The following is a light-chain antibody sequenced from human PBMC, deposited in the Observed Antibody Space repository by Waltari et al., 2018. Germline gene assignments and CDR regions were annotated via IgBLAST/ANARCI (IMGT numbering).Light chain of an antibody. CDR2: DTS. V-gene: IGLV7-46*01. J-gene: IGLJ3*02. CDR1: TGAVTSGHY. CDR3: LLYYGGARV. Sequence: QAVVTQEPSLTVSPGGTVTLTCGSSTGAVTSGHYPYWFQQKPGQAPRTLIYDTSNKHSWTPARFSGSLLGGKAALTRSGAQPEDEAEYSCLLYYGGARVFGGGTRLTVL.